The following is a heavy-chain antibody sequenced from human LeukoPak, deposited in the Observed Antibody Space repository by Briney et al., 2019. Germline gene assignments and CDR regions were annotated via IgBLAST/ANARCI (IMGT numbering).Heavy chain of an antibody. Sequence: PSQTLSLTCTVSAASISSHYWSCIRHPPRNGLEWNGYIHYSGSTNYHPTLKRQFTIPGDTSKNQFSLKLTSVPAAYPAVYYCARRSRAYCGGECYSLWYDAFDIWGQGTMVTVSS. CDR1: AASISSHY. D-gene: IGHD2-21*01. V-gene: IGHV4-59*08. J-gene: IGHJ3*02. CDR3: ARRSRAYCGGECYSLWYDAFDI. CDR2: IHYSGST.